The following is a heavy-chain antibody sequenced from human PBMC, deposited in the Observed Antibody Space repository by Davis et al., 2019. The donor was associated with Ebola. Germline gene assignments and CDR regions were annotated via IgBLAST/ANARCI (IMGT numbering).Heavy chain of an antibody. CDR3: ARAGFGSTWFDC. CDR1: GFTFRSYD. CDR2: IGAAGDT. V-gene: IGHV3-13*01. Sequence: PGGSLRLSCAASGFTFRSYDMHWVRQATGKGLEWVSAIGAAGDTYCPVSVKGRFTISRENAKNSLYLQMNSLRAEDTAVYYCARAGFGSTWFDCWGQGILVTVSS. J-gene: IGHJ5*01. D-gene: IGHD6-13*01.